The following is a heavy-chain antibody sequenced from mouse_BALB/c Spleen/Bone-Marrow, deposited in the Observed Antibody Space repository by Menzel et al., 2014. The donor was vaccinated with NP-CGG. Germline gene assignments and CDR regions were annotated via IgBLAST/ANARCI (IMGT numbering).Heavy chain of an antibody. V-gene: IGHV1-80*01. CDR3: ARSGKGAMDY. J-gene: IGHJ4*01. CDR1: GYVFSTYW. D-gene: IGHD2-1*01. Sequence: LVESGAELVRPGSSVKISCKASGYVFSTYWMNWVKQRPGQGLERIGQIYPGDGDTNYNGKFKDKVILTADKSSSTAYMQLSSLTPEDSAVYFCARSGKGAMDYWGQGTSVTVSS. CDR2: IYPGDGDT.